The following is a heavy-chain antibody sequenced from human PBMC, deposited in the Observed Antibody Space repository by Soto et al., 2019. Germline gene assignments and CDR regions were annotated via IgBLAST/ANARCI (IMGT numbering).Heavy chain of an antibody. J-gene: IGHJ3*02. Sequence: PSETLSLTCTVSNRSISSSSYYWGWIRQPPGKGLEWIGSIYYSGSTYYNASLKSRVTISVDTSKNQFSLRLSSVTAADTAVYYCARSPRSFYDAFDIWGQGTMVT. D-gene: IGHD3-16*02. CDR1: NRSISSSSYY. V-gene: IGHV4-39*01. CDR3: ARSPRSFYDAFDI. CDR2: IYYSGST.